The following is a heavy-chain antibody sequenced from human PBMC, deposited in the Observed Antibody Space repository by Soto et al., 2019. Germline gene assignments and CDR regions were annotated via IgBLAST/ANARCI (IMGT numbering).Heavy chain of an antibody. J-gene: IGHJ6*02. CDR2: IIPIFGTA. Sequence: SVKVSCKASGGTFSSYAISWVRQAPGQGLEWMGGIIPIFGTANYAQKFQGRVTITADKSTSTAYMELSSLRSEDTAVYYCARAIVVVPAATDYYYGMDVWGQGTTVTVSS. CDR1: GGTFSSYA. D-gene: IGHD2-2*01. V-gene: IGHV1-69*06. CDR3: ARAIVVVPAATDYYYGMDV.